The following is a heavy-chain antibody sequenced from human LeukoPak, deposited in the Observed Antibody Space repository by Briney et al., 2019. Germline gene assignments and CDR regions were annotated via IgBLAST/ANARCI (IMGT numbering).Heavy chain of an antibody. V-gene: IGHV3-30*04. CDR2: ISYDGSNK. Sequence: GGSLRLSCAASGFTFSSYAMHWVRQAPGKGLEWVAVISYDGSNKYYADSVKGRFTIPRDNSKNTLYLQMNSLRAEDTAVYYCARDGDSSGYYGLDYWGQGTLVTVSS. D-gene: IGHD3-22*01. J-gene: IGHJ4*02. CDR3: ARDGDSSGYYGLDY. CDR1: GFTFSSYA.